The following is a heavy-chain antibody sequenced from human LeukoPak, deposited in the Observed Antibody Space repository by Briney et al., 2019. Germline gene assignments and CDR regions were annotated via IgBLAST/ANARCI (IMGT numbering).Heavy chain of an antibody. Sequence: ASEKVSCKASGYTFTGHYMHWVRQAPGQGLEWMGWINPNSGGTNYAQKFRGRVTMTRDTSISTAYMELGSLGSDDTAVYYCARDQSTSFSSSYHFDYWGQGTLVTVSS. V-gene: IGHV1-2*02. CDR3: ARDQSTSFSSSYHFDY. CDR2: INPNSGGT. D-gene: IGHD6-6*01. J-gene: IGHJ4*02. CDR1: GYTFTGHY.